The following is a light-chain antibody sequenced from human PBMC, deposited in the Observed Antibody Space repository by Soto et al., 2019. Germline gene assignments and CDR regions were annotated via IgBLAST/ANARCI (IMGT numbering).Light chain of an antibody. Sequence: DIQMTQSPSTLSASVGDRVTITCRASQSISSWLAWYQQKPGKAPKLLIYKASSLESGVPSRFSGSGSGTEFTLTIRSLQPDDFATYYFQQYNSYSWTFSQGTTGEIK. V-gene: IGKV1-5*03. CDR2: KAS. CDR3: QQYNSYSWT. J-gene: IGKJ1*01. CDR1: QSISSW.